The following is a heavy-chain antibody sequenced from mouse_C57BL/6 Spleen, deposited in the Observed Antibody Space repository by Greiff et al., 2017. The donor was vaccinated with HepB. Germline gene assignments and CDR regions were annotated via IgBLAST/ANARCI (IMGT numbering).Heavy chain of an antibody. Sequence: VKLQQPGAELVKPGASVKLSCKASGYTFTSYWMHWVKQRPGRGLEWIGRIDPNSGGTKYNEKFKSKATLTVDKPSSTAYMQLSSLTSEDSAVYYCARHPIYYYGSSYVDYFDYWGQGTTLTVSS. D-gene: IGHD1-1*01. V-gene: IGHV1-72*01. CDR3: ARHPIYYYGSSYVDYFDY. J-gene: IGHJ2*01. CDR1: GYTFTSYW. CDR2: IDPNSGGT.